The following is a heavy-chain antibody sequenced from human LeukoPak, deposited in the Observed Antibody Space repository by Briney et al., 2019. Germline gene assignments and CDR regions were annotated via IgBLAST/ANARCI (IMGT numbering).Heavy chain of an antibody. V-gene: IGHV1-18*01. J-gene: IGHJ3*02. CDR3: ARDSGSFDI. CDR2: ISVYNGNT. CDR1: GYSFTNYG. Sequence: RASVKVSCTASGYSFTNYGVTWVRQAPGQGLEWMGWISVYNGNTNYQHKFQGRVTLTTDTSTRTAYMELRSLRSDDTAVHYCARDSGSFDIWGQGTMVTVSS.